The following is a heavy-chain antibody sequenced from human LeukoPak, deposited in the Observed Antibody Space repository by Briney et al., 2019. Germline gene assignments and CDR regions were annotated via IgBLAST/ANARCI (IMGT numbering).Heavy chain of an antibody. Sequence: GGSLRVSCAASGFTFSTYTIHWVRQAPGKGLEWVAVISYVASDGSNTYYADSVKGRFTISRDNSKNTLYLQMNSLRAEDTAVYYCARDLLRKTTGLTYWGQGTLVTVSS. CDR1: GFTFSTYT. V-gene: IGHV3-30-3*01. D-gene: IGHD4-17*01. CDR3: ARDLLRKTTGLTY. CDR2: ISYVASDGSNT. J-gene: IGHJ4*02.